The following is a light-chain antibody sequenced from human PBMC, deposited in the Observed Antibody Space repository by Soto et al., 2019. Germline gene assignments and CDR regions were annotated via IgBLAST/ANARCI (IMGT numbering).Light chain of an antibody. Sequence: QSVLTQPPSVSAAPAQKVTIACSGSSSSIGGNSVSWDQQLPGTAPKLLIYDDNKRPSGIPDRFSGSKSGTSATLGITGFQTGDEADYYCGSWDSSLSAYVFGTGPKVTVL. J-gene: IGLJ1*01. CDR2: DDN. CDR3: GSWDSSLSAYV. CDR1: SSSIGGNS. V-gene: IGLV1-51*01.